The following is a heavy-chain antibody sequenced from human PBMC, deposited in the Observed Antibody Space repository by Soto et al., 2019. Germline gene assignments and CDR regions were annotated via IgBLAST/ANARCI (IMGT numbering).Heavy chain of an antibody. Sequence: QVHLVQSGAEVKKPGASVKVSCKGSGYTFTTYGITWVRQAPGQGLEWMGWISAHNGNTNYAQKLQGRVAVTRDTSTSTAYMELRSLRSDDTAVYYCARGRYGDYWGQGALVSVSS. J-gene: IGHJ4*02. D-gene: IGHD1-1*01. CDR1: GYTFTTYG. CDR3: ARGRYGDY. V-gene: IGHV1-18*01. CDR2: ISAHNGNT.